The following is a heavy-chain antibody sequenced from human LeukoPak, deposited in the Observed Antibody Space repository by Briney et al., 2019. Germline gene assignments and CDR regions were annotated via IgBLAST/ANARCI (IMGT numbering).Heavy chain of an antibody. D-gene: IGHD3-22*01. V-gene: IGHV4-59*08. J-gene: IGHJ3*02. Sequence: SETLSLTCTVSGGSISSYYWSWIRQPPGKGLEWIGYIYYSGSTNYNPSLKSRVTISVDTSKNQFSLKLSSVTAADTAVYYCARLEYYYVSSAAGAFDIWGQGTMVTVSS. CDR1: GGSISSYY. CDR2: IYYSGST. CDR3: ARLEYYYVSSAAGAFDI.